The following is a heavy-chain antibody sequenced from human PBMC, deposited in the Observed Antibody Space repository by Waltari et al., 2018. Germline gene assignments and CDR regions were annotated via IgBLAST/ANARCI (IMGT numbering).Heavy chain of an antibody. J-gene: IGHJ4*02. CDR3: AKLAGSAVAGPLDY. Sequence: EVQLLGHGGGLVQPGGSLDLPWAASGSTFSVYAMSRVRQAPGKGLEWVSAISGSGGSTYYADSVKGRFTISRDNSKNTLCLQMNSLRAEDTAVYYCAKLAGSAVAGPLDYWGQGTLVTVSS. CDR2: ISGSGGST. D-gene: IGHD6-19*01. CDR1: GSTFSVYA. V-gene: IGHV3-23*01.